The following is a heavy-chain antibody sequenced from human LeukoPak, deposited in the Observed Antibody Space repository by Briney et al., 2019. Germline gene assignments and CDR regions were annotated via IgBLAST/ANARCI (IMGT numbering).Heavy chain of an antibody. Sequence: GESLKFSCKTSEYRFISFWYAWLRQMPGKGRELLDIFDHSDSDSRYSPSFKGHVTFSVDRSTSTSYLKWNSFKSSANGMHFCTRLRGTVVETLTHRAFDIWSQGPMLTVPA. CDR1: EYRFISFW. CDR2: FDHSDSDS. V-gene: IGHV5-51*01. CDR3: TRLRGTVVETLTHRAFDI. J-gene: IGHJ3*02. D-gene: IGHD2-15*01.